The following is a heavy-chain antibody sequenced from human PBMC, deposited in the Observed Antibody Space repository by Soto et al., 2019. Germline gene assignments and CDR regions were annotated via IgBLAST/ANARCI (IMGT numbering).Heavy chain of an antibody. CDR2: INVGNGNT. D-gene: IGHD5-12*01. V-gene: IGHV1-3*01. J-gene: IGHJ4*02. CDR3: ARNEVGLRVFDY. CDR1: GYTYISYS. Sequence: ASVKVSCKASGYTYISYSMHWVRQAPGQRLEWMGWINVGNGNTKYSQNLQGRVTIYQDTSASTAYMELSSLRSEDTAVYYCARNEVGLRVFDYWGQGTLVTVSS.